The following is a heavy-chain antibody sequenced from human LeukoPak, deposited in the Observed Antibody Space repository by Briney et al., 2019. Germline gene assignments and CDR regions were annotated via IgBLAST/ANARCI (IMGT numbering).Heavy chain of an antibody. CDR1: GGSISGSNW. CDR2: IYHSGST. V-gene: IGHV4-4*02. D-gene: IGHD3-10*01. Sequence: SETLSLTCAVSGGSISGSNWWSWVRPPPGKGLEWIGEIYHSGSTNYNPSLKGRVTISVDKSKNQFSLKLSSVTAADTAVYYWGGGRRITMGRGATSGFDYWGQGTLVTVSS. J-gene: IGHJ4*02. CDR3: GGGRRITMGRGATSGFDY.